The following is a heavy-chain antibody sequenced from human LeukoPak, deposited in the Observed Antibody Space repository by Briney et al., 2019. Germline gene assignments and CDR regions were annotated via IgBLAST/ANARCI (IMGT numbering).Heavy chain of an antibody. CDR2: INAGNGNT. V-gene: IGHV1-3*01. J-gene: IGHJ6*03. D-gene: IGHD6-19*01. Sequence: GASVKVSCKASGYTFTSYAMHWVRQAPGQRLEWMGWINAGNGNTKYSQKFQGRVTITRNTSISTAYMELSSLRSEDTAVYYCARGGRRFIAVAGPLDYYMDVWGKGTTVTVSS. CDR1: GYTFTSYA. CDR3: ARGGRRFIAVAGPLDYYMDV.